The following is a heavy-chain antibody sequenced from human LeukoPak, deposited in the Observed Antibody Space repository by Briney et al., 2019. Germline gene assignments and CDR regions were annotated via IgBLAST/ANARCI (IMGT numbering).Heavy chain of an antibody. V-gene: IGHV4-30-4*01. CDR2: IYYSGST. Sequence: SETLSLTCTVSGGSISSGDYYWSWIRQPPGKGLEWIGYIYYSGSTYYNPPLKSRVTISVDTSKNQFSLKLSSVTAADTAVYYCARVILTGFPAFDIWGQGTMVTVSS. J-gene: IGHJ3*02. D-gene: IGHD3-9*01. CDR1: GGSISSGDYY. CDR3: ARVILTGFPAFDI.